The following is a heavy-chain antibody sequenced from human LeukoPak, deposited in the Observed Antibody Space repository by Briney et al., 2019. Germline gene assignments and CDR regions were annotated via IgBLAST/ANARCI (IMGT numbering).Heavy chain of an antibody. D-gene: IGHD2-2*02. CDR1: SGSIRSYY. J-gene: IGHJ4*02. V-gene: IGHV4-4*07. CDR2: IYTTGTT. Sequence: SETLSLTCTVSSGSIRSYYWGWVRQPPGKGLEWIGRIYTTGTTQYNPSLKSRVTMSVDTSANQFSLNLRSATAADTAVYYCGRQGYTASHYFLDYWSQGTLVAV. CDR3: GRQGYTASHYFLDY.